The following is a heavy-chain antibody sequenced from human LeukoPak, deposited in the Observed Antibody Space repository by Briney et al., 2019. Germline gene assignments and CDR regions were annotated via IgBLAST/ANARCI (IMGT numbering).Heavy chain of an antibody. CDR2: ISYRSSPI. Sequence: PGGSLRLSCTASGFTFSDCDMSWVRQAPGKGLEWVSSISYRSSPIYYADSVKGRFTISRDNAKNSLYLQMDSLRAGDTAVYYCARAYPPLRTAAAGDQWGKGTLLTVSS. CDR3: ARAYPPLRTAAAGDQ. D-gene: IGHD6-13*01. V-gene: IGHV3-21*01. J-gene: IGHJ4*02. CDR1: GFTFSDCD.